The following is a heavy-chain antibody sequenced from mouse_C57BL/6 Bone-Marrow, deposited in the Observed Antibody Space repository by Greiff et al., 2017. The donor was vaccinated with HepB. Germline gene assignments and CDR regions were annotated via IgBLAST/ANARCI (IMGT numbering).Heavy chain of an antibody. CDR3: TTYGSSYGYFDV. V-gene: IGHV14-4*01. Sequence: EVQLQESGAELVRPGASVKLSCTASGFTIKDDYMHWVKQRPEQGLEWLGWIDPENGATEYASNFPGLATRTADTTSNTAYLQLSSLTSEDTAVYYCTTYGSSYGYFDVWGTGTTVTVSS. D-gene: IGHD1-1*01. CDR2: IDPENGAT. CDR1: GFTIKDDY. J-gene: IGHJ1*03.